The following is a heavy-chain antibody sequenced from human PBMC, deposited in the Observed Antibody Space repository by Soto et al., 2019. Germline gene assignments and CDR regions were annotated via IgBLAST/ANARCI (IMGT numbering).Heavy chain of an antibody. Sequence: GGSLRLSCIASGFPFSSYAMSWVRQTPGKGLEWVSGISGSGGRTYYADSVKGRFTISRDNSNNTLSLQMHILRVEDTAVYFCAKGGYYSLFDIWGQGTVVTVSS. CDR2: ISGSGGRT. CDR3: AKGGYYSLFDI. D-gene: IGHD3-16*01. CDR1: GFPFSSYA. V-gene: IGHV3-23*01. J-gene: IGHJ3*02.